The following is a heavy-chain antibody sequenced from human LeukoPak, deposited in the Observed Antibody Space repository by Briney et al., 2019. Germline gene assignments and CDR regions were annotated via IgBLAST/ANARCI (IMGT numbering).Heavy chain of an antibody. Sequence: SETLSLTCTVFGGSISGSSYYWVWIRQPPGKGLEWIGSIYYSGTTYYNPSLRSRVTILVDTSKNQFSLKLSSVTASDTAVYYCARVRELLGDYWGQGTLVTVSS. D-gene: IGHD1-26*01. CDR1: GGSISGSSYY. V-gene: IGHV4-39*07. CDR3: ARVRELLGDY. J-gene: IGHJ4*02. CDR2: IYYSGTT.